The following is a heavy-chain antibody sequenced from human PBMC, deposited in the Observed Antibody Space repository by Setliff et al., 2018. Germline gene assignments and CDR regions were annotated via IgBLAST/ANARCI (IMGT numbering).Heavy chain of an antibody. J-gene: IGHJ4*02. V-gene: IGHV1-69*05. CDR1: GDTFSTYA. Sequence: SVKVSCKASGDTFSTYALSWVRQAPGQGLEWMGGIIPLLETAKYAQNLQGRVTMTTDTSTSTVYMEIRSLRSDDTAVYYCARGNYGDPDYWGQGTLVTVSS. CDR2: IIPLLETA. CDR3: ARGNYGDPDY. D-gene: IGHD4-17*01.